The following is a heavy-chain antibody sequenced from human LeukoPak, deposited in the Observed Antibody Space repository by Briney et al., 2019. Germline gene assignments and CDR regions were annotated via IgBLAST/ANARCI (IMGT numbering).Heavy chain of an antibody. CDR3: ARVSSSSPFDY. CDR2: ISSSSSYI. CDR1: GFTFSSYS. J-gene: IGHJ4*02. Sequence: GGSLRLSCAASGFTFSSYSMTWVRQAPGKGLEWVSSISSSSSYIYYADSVKGRFTISRDNAKNSLYLQMNSLRAEDTAVYYCARVSSSSPFDYWGQGTLVTVPS. D-gene: IGHD6-6*01. V-gene: IGHV3-21*01.